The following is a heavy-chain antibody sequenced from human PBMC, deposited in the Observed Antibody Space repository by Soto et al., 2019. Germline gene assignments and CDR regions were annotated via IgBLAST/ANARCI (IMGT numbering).Heavy chain of an antibody. D-gene: IGHD3-22*01. CDR3: ARGGYYYDSSGYRGLDAFDI. V-gene: IGHV3-7*01. Sequence: EVQLEESGGGLVQPGGSLRLSCAASGFTFSSYWMSWVRQAPGKGLEWVANIKQDGSEKYYVDSVKGRFTISRDNAKNSLYLQMNSLRAEDTAVYYCARGGYYYDSSGYRGLDAFDIWGQGTMVTVSS. CDR2: IKQDGSEK. J-gene: IGHJ3*02. CDR1: GFTFSSYW.